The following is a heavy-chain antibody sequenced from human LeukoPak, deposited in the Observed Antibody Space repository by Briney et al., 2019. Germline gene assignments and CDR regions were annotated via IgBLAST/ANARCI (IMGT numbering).Heavy chain of an antibody. CDR2: TNHSGST. CDR3: ARGTFRIQLWFGWFDP. D-gene: IGHD5-18*01. V-gene: IGHV4-34*01. CDR1: GGSFSGYY. Sequence: PSETLSLTCAVYGGSFSGYYWSWIRQPPGKGLEWIGETNHSGSTNYNPSLKSRVTISVDTSKNQFSLKLSSVTAADTAVYYCARGTFRIQLWFGWFDPWGQGTLVTVSS. J-gene: IGHJ5*02.